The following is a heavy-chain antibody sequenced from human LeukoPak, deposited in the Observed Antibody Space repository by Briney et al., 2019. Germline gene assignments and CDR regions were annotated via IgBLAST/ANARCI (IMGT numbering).Heavy chain of an antibody. D-gene: IGHD3-3*01. CDR1: GYTLAELS. CDR3: ATYYDFWSGYFD. Sequence: GALVKVSCKVSGYTLAELSMHWVRQAPGKGLEWMGGFDPEDGETIYAQKFQGRVTMTEDTSTDTAYMELSSLRSEDTAVYYCATYYDFWSGYFDWGQGTLVTVSS. CDR2: FDPEDGET. V-gene: IGHV1-24*01. J-gene: IGHJ4*02.